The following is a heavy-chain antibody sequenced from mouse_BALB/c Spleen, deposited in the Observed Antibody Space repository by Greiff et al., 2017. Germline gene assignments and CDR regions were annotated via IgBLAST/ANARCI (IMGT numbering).Heavy chain of an antibody. J-gene: IGHJ1*01. D-gene: IGHD4-1*01. V-gene: IGHV1-14*01. CDR2: INPYNDGT. CDR1: GYTFTSYV. CDR3: ARWERYGYFDV. Sequence: VQLKESGPELVKPGASVKMSCKASGYTFTSYVMHWVKQKPGQGLEWIGYINPYNDGTKYNEKFKGKATLTSDKSSSTAYMELSSLTSEDSAVYYCARWERYGYFDVWGAGTTVTVSS.